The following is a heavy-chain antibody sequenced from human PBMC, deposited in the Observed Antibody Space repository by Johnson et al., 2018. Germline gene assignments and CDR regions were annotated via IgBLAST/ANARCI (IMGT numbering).Heavy chain of an antibody. CDR3: ARCGEYFQD. V-gene: IGHV4-59*01. Sequence: QVQLQESCPGLVKPSETLSLTCTVSGGSISSYWWSWIRQPPGKGLEYIGYVYHSGSTIYNPSLESRVTISIDTSKNQFSRKLRSVTAADTAMYYCARCGEYFQDWGQGTLGTVSS. CDR2: VYHSGST. J-gene: IGHJ1*01. D-gene: IGHD6-25*01. CDR1: GGSISSYW.